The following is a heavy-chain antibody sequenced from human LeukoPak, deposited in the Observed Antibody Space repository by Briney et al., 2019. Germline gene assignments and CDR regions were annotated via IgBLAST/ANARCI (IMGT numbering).Heavy chain of an antibody. J-gene: IGHJ6*02. CDR3: ARDKSDGDYVKNYYGMDV. D-gene: IGHD4-17*01. CDR1: GYTFTGYY. CDR2: INPNIGGT. V-gene: IGHV1-2*02. Sequence: ASVKVSCKASGYTFTGYYMHWVRQAPGQGLEWMGWINPNIGGTNYAQKFQGRVTMTRDTSISTAYMELSRLRSDDTAVYYCARDKSDGDYVKNYYGMDVWGQGTTVTVSS.